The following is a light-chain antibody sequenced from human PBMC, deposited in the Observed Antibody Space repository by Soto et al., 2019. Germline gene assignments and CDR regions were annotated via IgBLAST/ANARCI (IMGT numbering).Light chain of an antibody. CDR1: QSSSRW. Sequence: DIQMTQSPSTVSASVGDRVTITCRASQSSSRWVAWYQQKPGKAPKLLIYKASTLESGVPSRFSGSGSGTDFTLTISSLQPEDFATYYCQQLNSYPRTFGQGTKVDIK. J-gene: IGKJ1*01. V-gene: IGKV1-5*03. CDR3: QQLNSYPRT. CDR2: KAS.